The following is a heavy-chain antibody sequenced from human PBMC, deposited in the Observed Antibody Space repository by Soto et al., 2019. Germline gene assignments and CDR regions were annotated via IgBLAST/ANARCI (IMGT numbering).Heavy chain of an antibody. CDR3: AKSWYDFWSGYYGQNWFDP. V-gene: IGHV3-23*01. Sequence: PGGSLRLSCAASGFTFSSYAMRWVRQKPGKGLEWVSAISGSGGSTYYADSVKGRFTISRDNSKNTLYLQMNSLRAEDTAVYYCAKSWYDFWSGYYGQNWFDPWGQGTLVTVSS. CDR2: ISGSGGST. J-gene: IGHJ5*02. CDR1: GFTFSSYA. D-gene: IGHD3-3*01.